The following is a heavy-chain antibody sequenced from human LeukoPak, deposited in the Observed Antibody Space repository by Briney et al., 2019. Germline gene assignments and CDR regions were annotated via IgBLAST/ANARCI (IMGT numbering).Heavy chain of an antibody. J-gene: IGHJ4*02. D-gene: IGHD3-10*01. CDR1: GFTFSSYW. CDR2: IKKDGSEK. Sequence: GGSLRLSCAASGFTFSSYWMSWVRQAPGKGLEWVANIKKDGSEKYYVDSVKGRFTISRDNAKTSLYLQMNSLRAEDTAVYYCAKDTYGPDDYWGQGTLVTVSS. V-gene: IGHV3-7*04. CDR3: AKDTYGPDDY.